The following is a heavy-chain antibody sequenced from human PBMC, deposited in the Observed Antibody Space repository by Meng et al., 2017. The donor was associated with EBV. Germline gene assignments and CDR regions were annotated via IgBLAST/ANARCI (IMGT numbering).Heavy chain of an antibody. V-gene: IGHV2-5*02. J-gene: IGHJ4*02. CDR2: IYWDDDK. Sequence: QITLKESVPTLVKPTQTLTLTCPFSGCSLSTRGVGVGWIRQPPGKALEWLALIYWDDDKRYSPSLKSRLTITKDTSKNQVVLTMTNMDPVDAATYYCAHIIAARPFDYWGQGTLVTVSS. D-gene: IGHD6-6*01. CDR1: GCSLSTRGVG. CDR3: AHIIAARPFDY.